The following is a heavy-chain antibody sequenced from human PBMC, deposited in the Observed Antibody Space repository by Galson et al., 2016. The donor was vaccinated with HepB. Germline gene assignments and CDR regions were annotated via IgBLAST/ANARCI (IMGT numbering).Heavy chain of an antibody. Sequence: SLRLSCAASGFTFSSYGLHWVRQAPGKGLEWVAVISYDGSDKYYADSVKGRFTISRDSSKNTLYLQMNSLRAEDTAVYYCAKRKGYGSGGVIYYYYGMDVWGQGTTVTVSS. J-gene: IGHJ6*02. CDR1: GFTFSSYG. D-gene: IGHD3-10*01. CDR2: ISYDGSDK. CDR3: AKRKGYGSGGVIYYYYGMDV. V-gene: IGHV3-30*18.